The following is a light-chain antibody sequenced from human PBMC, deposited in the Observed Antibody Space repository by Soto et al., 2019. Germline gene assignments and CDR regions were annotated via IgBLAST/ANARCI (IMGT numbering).Light chain of an antibody. CDR2: AAS. V-gene: IGKV1-39*01. CDR1: QSISSY. Sequence: DIQMTQSPSSLSASVGDRVTITCRASQSISSYLNWYQQKPGQAPKLLIYAASTLQSGVPSRFSSSGSGTDFTLTISCLQSEDFATYYCQQFRSYPRTFGQGTKVDIK. J-gene: IGKJ1*01. CDR3: QQFRSYPRT.